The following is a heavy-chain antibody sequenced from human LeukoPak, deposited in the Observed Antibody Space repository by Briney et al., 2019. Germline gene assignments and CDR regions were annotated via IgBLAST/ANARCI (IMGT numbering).Heavy chain of an antibody. V-gene: IGHV3-21*01. CDR1: GFPFSRYS. CDR2: LSSSGSYI. J-gene: IGHJ5*02. Sequence: RAGGSLRLSCAVSGFPFSRYSLSWVRQAPGKGPEWVSSLSSSGSYIYYADSVRGRFTISRDNANNSLYLQMNSLRAENTAVYHCANHDYVWGCFRSWGQGTLVTVSS. D-gene: IGHD3-16*02. CDR3: ANHDYVWGCFRS.